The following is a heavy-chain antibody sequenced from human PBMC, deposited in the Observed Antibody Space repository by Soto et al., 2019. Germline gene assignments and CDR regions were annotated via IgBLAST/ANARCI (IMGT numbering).Heavy chain of an antibody. CDR2: INHNGIT. CDR3: AREGVVPAGPLYYFDY. Sequence: QVQLQEWGGGLLKPSETLSLTCAVYGGPLSGYYWSWIRQSPGKGLEWIGEINHNGITNSSPSLKSRVTLSIDTSKSQFSLNLNSVTAADTAVYYCAREGVVPAGPLYYFDYWGQGALVTVSS. V-gene: IGHV4-34*01. CDR1: GGPLSGYY. J-gene: IGHJ4*02. D-gene: IGHD2-15*01.